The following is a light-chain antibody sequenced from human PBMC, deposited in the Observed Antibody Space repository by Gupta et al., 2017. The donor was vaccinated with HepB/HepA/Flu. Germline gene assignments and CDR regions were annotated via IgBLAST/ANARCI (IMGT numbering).Light chain of an antibody. CDR1: QSVSSA. CDR3: KQTNSWPLIT. Sequence: EIVLTQSPATLSLSPGERATLSCRASQSVSSALAWYQPNPGQAPRLLIYDASDRATGIPARFRGSGSGTDCTLTISRREPEDFEIYYCKQTNSWPLITFGQGTRLEIE. J-gene: IGKJ5*01. V-gene: IGKV3-11*01. CDR2: DAS.